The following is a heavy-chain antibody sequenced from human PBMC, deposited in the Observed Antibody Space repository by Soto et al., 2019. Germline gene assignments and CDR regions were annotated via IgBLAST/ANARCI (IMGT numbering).Heavy chain of an antibody. Sequence: QVQLVQSGAEVKKPGASVKVSCKASGYTFTSYGISWVRQAPGQGLEWMGWISAYNGNTNYAQKLQGRVTMTTDTSTSTGYMELRSLRSDETAVYYCAREAHCSSTSCPPPGYYGMDVWGQGTTVTVSS. CDR2: ISAYNGNT. D-gene: IGHD2-2*01. CDR3: AREAHCSSTSCPPPGYYGMDV. CDR1: GYTFTSYG. J-gene: IGHJ6*02. V-gene: IGHV1-18*04.